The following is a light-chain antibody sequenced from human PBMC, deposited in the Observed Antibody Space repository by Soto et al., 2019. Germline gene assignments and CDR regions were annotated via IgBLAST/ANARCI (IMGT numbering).Light chain of an antibody. CDR2: EIT. V-gene: IGLV2-23*02. J-gene: IGLJ1*01. Sequence: QSALTQPASVSGSPGQSISISCTGTSSNVGSYNLVSWYQQHPGKAPKLMIYEITKRPSGISNRVSGSKSANTASLTYSGLQAYFEAGYYCSSNADNRTSVFATGTKLT. CDR3: SSNADNRTSV. CDR1: SSNVGSYNL.